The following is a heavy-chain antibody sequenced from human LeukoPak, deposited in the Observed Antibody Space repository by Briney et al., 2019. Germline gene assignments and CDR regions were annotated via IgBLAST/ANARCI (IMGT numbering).Heavy chain of an antibody. Sequence: GGSLRLSCSASGFTFSSYAMHWVRQAPGKGLEFVSAISSNGGSTHYADSVKGRFTISRDNSKNTLYLQMNSLRVEDTAVYYCARGGNFASGSFDYWGQGTLVTVSS. CDR1: GFTFSSYA. CDR2: ISSNGGST. V-gene: IGHV3-64*04. CDR3: ARGGNFASGSFDY. J-gene: IGHJ4*02. D-gene: IGHD3-10*01.